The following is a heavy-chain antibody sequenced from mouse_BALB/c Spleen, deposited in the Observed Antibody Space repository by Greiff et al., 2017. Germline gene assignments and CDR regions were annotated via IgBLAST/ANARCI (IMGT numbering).Heavy chain of an antibody. Sequence: EVMLVESGGGLVQPGGSRKLSCAASGFTFSSFGMHWVRQAPEKGLEWVAYISSGSSTIYYADTVKGRFTISRDNPKNTLFLQMTSLRSEDTAMYYCARWGTTGWYFDVWGAGTTVTVSS. CDR1: GFTFSSFG. V-gene: IGHV5-17*02. CDR2: ISSGSSTI. J-gene: IGHJ1*01. CDR3: ARWGTTGWYFDV. D-gene: IGHD1-1*01.